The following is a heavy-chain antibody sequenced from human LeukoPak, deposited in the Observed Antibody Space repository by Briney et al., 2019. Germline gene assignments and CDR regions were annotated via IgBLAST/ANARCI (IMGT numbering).Heavy chain of an antibody. Sequence: ASVKVSCKASGCTFTSYYMHWVRQAPGQGLEWMGIINPSGGSTSYAQKFQGRVTMTRDTSTSTVYMELSSLRSEDTAVYYCAREGHLTIFGAGRGYYFDYWGQGTLVTVSS. D-gene: IGHD3-3*01. CDR1: GCTFTSYY. CDR2: INPSGGST. J-gene: IGHJ4*02. V-gene: IGHV1-46*01. CDR3: AREGHLTIFGAGRGYYFDY.